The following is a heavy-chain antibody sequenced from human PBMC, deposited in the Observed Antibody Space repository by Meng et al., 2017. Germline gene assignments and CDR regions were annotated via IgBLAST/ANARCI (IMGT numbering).Heavy chain of an antibody. CDR1: GGSVSSGSYY. J-gene: IGHJ3*02. CDR3: ARGLQGNYDSSGYYSVAFDI. CDR2: IYYSGST. Sequence: SETLSLTCTVSGGSVSSGSYYCSWIRQPPGKGLEWIGYIYYSGSTNYNPSLKSRVTISVDTSKNQFSLKLSSVTATDTAVYYCARGLQGNYDSSGYYSVAFDIWGQGTMVTVSS. V-gene: IGHV4-61*01. D-gene: IGHD3-22*01.